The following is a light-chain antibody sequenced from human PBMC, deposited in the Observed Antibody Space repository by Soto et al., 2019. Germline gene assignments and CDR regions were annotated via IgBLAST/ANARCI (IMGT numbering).Light chain of an antibody. Sequence: AIQLTQSPSSLSASVGDRVTITCRASQGISSALAWYQQKPGKAPRLLIYAASRLLSGVPSRFSGSGSGTDFTLSISSLQAEDFATYYCQQFNSYPFTFGPGTKVDL. V-gene: IGKV1-13*02. J-gene: IGKJ3*01. CDR1: QGISSA. CDR3: QQFNSYPFT. CDR2: AAS.